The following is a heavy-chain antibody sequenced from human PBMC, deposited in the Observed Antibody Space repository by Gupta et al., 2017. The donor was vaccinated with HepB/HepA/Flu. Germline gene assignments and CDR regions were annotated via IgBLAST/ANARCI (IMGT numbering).Heavy chain of an antibody. V-gene: IGHV3-48*02. CDR1: GFTFSSYS. CDR2: ISNTGNTI. J-gene: IGHJ6*03. Sequence: EVQLVESGGGLVQPGGSLRLSCAASGFTFSSYSMNWVRQAPGKGLEWLSFISNTGNTIYYADSVKGRFTISRDNAKNSLYLQMNSLRDEGTAVYYWARVRSGFHMDVWGKGTTVAVSS. CDR3: ARVRSGFHMDV. D-gene: IGHD3-10*01.